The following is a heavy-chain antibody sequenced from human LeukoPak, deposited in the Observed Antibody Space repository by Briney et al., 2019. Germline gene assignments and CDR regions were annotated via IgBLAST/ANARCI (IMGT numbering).Heavy chain of an antibody. CDR3: AREPSAGTFDY. Sequence: GGSLRLSCAASGFTFSSYSMYWVRQAPGKGLEWVSYISSRSSTIYYADSVKGRFTISRDNAKNSLYLQMNSLRAEDTAVYYCAREPSAGTFDYWGQGTLVTVSS. CDR2: ISSRSSTI. CDR1: GFTFSSYS. D-gene: IGHD6-13*01. V-gene: IGHV3-48*01. J-gene: IGHJ4*02.